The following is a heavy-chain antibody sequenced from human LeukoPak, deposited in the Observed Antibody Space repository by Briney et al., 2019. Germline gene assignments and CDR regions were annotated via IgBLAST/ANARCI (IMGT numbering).Heavy chain of an antibody. D-gene: IGHD4-17*01. Sequence: GGSLRLSCAASGFTFISYEMNWVRQAPGKGLEWVSYISSSGSTIYYADSVKGRFTISRDNAKKSVYLQMNSLRGEDTAVYYCARDHGERPAYWGQGTLVTVSS. J-gene: IGHJ4*02. V-gene: IGHV3-48*03. CDR3: ARDHGERPAY. CDR2: ISSSGSTI. CDR1: GFTFISYE.